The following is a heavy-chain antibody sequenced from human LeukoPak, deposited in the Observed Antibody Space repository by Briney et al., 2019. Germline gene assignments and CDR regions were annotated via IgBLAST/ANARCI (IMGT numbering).Heavy chain of an antibody. CDR2: INPNSGGT. CDR3: ARDSHLATCLGY. Sequence: ASVKVSCKASGYTFTGYYMHWVRQAPGQGLEWMGWINPNSGGTNYAQKFQDRVTMTRDTSISTAYMELSRLRSDDTAVYYCARDSHLATCLGYWGQGTLVTVSS. CDR1: GYTFTGYY. V-gene: IGHV1-2*02. J-gene: IGHJ4*02.